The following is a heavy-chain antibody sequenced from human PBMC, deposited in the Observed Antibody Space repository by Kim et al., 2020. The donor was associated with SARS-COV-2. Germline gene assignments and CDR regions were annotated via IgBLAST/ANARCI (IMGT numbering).Heavy chain of an antibody. Sequence: SVKVSCKASGGTFSSYAISWVRQAPGQGLEWMGGIIPIFGTANYAQKFQGRVTITADEPTSTAYMELSSLRSEDTAVYYCARVELNCSGGSCYLGPYTHWGQGTLVTVSS. CDR2: IIPIFGTA. D-gene: IGHD2-15*01. CDR3: ARVELNCSGGSCYLGPYTH. J-gene: IGHJ4*02. CDR1: GGTFSSYA. V-gene: IGHV1-69*13.